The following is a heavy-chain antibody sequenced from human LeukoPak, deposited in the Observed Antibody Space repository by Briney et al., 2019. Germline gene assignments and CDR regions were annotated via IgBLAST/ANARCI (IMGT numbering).Heavy chain of an antibody. CDR3: AEGYSSGLSYFDY. J-gene: IGHJ4*02. CDR2: INPSGGST. V-gene: IGHV1-2*02. D-gene: IGHD6-19*01. Sequence: GASVKVSCKASGYTFTSYYMHWVRQAPGQGLEWVGIINPSGGSTNYAQKFQGRVTMTRDTSISTAYMELSRLRSDDTAVYYCAEGYSSGLSYFDYWGQGTLVTVSS. CDR1: GYTFTSYY.